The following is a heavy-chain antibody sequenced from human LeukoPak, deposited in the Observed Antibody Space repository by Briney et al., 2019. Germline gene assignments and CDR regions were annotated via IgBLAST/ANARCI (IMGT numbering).Heavy chain of an antibody. Sequence: SETLSLTCTVSGGSISSYYWSWIRQPAGKGLEWIGRIYTSGSTNYNPSLKSRVAMSVDTSKNQFSLKLSSVTAADTAVYYCARRVRVWFGEFTHFDYWGQGTLVTVSS. CDR1: GGSISSYY. D-gene: IGHD3-10*01. J-gene: IGHJ4*02. CDR2: IYTSGST. V-gene: IGHV4-4*07. CDR3: ARRVRVWFGEFTHFDY.